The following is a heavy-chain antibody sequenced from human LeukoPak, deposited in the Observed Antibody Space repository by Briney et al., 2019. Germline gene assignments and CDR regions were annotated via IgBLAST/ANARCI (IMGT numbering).Heavy chain of an antibody. Sequence: GGSLRLSCAASGFTFSSYSMNWVRQAPGKGLEWVSSISSSSSYIYYADSVKGRFTISRDNAKNSLYLQMNSLRAEDTALYYCAKQVSMDTTGAFDIWGQGTMVTVSS. D-gene: IGHD4-17*01. CDR3: AKQVSMDTTGAFDI. CDR1: GFTFSSYS. V-gene: IGHV3-21*04. CDR2: ISSSSSYI. J-gene: IGHJ3*02.